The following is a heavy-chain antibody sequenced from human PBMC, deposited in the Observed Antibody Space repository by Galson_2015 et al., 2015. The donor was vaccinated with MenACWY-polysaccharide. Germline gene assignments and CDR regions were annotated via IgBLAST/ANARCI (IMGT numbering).Heavy chain of an antibody. CDR1: GFIFSDHS. D-gene: IGHD5/OR15-5a*01. J-gene: IGHJ2*01. CDR3: ARDPRQSLNLRSYWFFDL. Sequence: SLRLSCAASGFIFSDHSVHWVRQAPGKGLEWVSFISSTDLKDYADSVRGRFTISSDNAKNSLFLQMDSLRGEDTALYFCARDPRQSLNLRSYWFFDLWGRGTLVTVSS. CDR2: ISSTDLK. V-gene: IGHV3-69-1*01.